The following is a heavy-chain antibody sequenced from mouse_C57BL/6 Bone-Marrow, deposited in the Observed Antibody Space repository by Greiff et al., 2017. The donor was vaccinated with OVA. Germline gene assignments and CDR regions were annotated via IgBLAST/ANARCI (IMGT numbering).Heavy chain of an antibody. Sequence: EVQGVESGGGLVQSGRSLRLSCATSGFTFSDFYMEWVRQAPGKGLEWIAASRNKANDYTTEYSASVKGRFIVSRDTSQSILYLQMNALRAEDTAIYYCARANYYAMDYWGQGTSVTVSS. J-gene: IGHJ4*01. CDR3: ARANYYAMDY. CDR2: SRNKANDYTT. V-gene: IGHV7-1*01. CDR1: GFTFSDFY.